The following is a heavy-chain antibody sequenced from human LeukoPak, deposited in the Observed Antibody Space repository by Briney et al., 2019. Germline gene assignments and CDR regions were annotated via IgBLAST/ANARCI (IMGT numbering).Heavy chain of an antibody. J-gene: IGHJ6*02. V-gene: IGHV4-4*07. CDR2: IYTGGST. CDR3: ATGYQQLVGPYYYYGMEV. CDR1: GGSFSSYY. D-gene: IGHD6-13*01. Sequence: SETLCLTCTASGGSFSSYYWSWIRQPPGKGLVWVARIYTGGSTNYNTAVKSCATTSLSTYTNQSSPTLSSVTGADTTVYYCATGYQQLVGPYYYYGMEVWGQGSPVTVSS.